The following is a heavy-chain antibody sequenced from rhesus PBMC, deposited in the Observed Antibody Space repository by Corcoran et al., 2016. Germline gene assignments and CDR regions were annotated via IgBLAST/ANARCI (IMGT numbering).Heavy chain of an antibody. V-gene: IGHV4-122*02. D-gene: IGHD6S26*01. CDR3: ARVLIAAAGRTIFDY. CDR2: SAYRGST. CDR1: GGSISSGYYY. Sequence: QVQLQESGPGLVKPSETLSLTCGVSGGSISSGYYYWSWSRQPPGKGREWIEYSAYRGSTSYSPSLKSRVTISRDTSTNQFSLKLSSVTAADTAVYYCARVLIAAAGRTIFDYWGQGVLVTVSS. J-gene: IGHJ4*01.